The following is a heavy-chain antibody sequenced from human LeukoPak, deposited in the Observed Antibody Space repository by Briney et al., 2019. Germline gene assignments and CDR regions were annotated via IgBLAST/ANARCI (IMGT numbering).Heavy chain of an antibody. CDR3: ARHHGGGWYGSVYFDY. V-gene: IGHV4-39*01. Sequence: SETLSLTCTVSGGSITNYYWGWIRQPPGKGLEWIGSIYYSGSAYYDPSLKSRVTISVDTSKNQFSLKLSSVTAADTAVYYCARHHGGGWYGSVYFDYWGQGTLVTVSS. CDR2: IYYSGSA. J-gene: IGHJ4*02. D-gene: IGHD6-19*01. CDR1: GGSITNYY.